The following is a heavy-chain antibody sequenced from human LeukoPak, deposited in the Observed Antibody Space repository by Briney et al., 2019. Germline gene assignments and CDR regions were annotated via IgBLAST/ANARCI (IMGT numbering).Heavy chain of an antibody. J-gene: IGHJ4*02. CDR3: AKDQYYDILTGYYKVGGFDY. CDR1: GFTFSSYG. Sequence: PGGFLRLSCAASGFTFSSYGMHWVRQAPGKGLEWVAFIRYDGSNKYYADSVKGRFTISRDNSKNTLYLQMNSLRAEDTAVYYCAKDQYYDILTGYYKVGGFDYWGQGTLVTVSS. V-gene: IGHV3-30*02. D-gene: IGHD3-9*01. CDR2: IRYDGSNK.